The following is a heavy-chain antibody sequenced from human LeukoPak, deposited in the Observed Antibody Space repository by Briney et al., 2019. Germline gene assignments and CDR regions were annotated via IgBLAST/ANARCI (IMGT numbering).Heavy chain of an antibody. J-gene: IGHJ4*02. Sequence: PSETLSLTCAVYGGSFSGYYWSWIRQPPGKGLEWIGEINHSGATNYNPSLKSRVTISADTSKNQFSLKLSSVTAADTAVYYCARGRLVSSQPFDYWGQGTLVTVSS. V-gene: IGHV4-34*01. CDR3: ARGRLVSSQPFDY. CDR1: GGSFSGYY. D-gene: IGHD6-6*01. CDR2: INHSGAT.